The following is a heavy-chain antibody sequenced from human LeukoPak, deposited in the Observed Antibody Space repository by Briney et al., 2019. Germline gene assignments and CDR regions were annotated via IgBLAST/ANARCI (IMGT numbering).Heavy chain of an antibody. J-gene: IGHJ4*02. Sequence: ASVKVSCKSSGYTFTRYGISWVRQAPGQRLEWMGWITPDKGNKEYAQKFQGRVTMTTDTSTSTGYMELRNLRSDDTAVYYCARDWGTERIITDYWGQGTLVTVSS. CDR2: ITPDKGNK. CDR3: ARDWGTERIITDY. V-gene: IGHV1-18*01. D-gene: IGHD2/OR15-2a*01. CDR1: GYTFTRYG.